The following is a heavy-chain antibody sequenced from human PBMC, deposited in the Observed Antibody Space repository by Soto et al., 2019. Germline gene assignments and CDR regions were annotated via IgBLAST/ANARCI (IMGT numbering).Heavy chain of an antibody. CDR2: IRSKADNYAT. CDR3: IRRGCTYAYTYYGMDV. Sequence: PGGSLRLSCAASGFTLSGSAMHWVRQASGRGLEWVGHIRSKADNYATAYAASVKGRFTVSRDDAKNTAYLQMNGLKNEDTAVYYCIRRGCTYAYTYYGMDVRAQGTTVTVSS. CDR1: GFTLSGSA. D-gene: IGHD2-8*01. J-gene: IGHJ6*02. V-gene: IGHV3-73*01.